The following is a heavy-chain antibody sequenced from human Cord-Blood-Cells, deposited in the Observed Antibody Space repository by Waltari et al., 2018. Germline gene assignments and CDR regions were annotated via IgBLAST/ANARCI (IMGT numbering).Heavy chain of an antibody. CDR1: GYTFTSSG. CDR2: ISAYNGNT. J-gene: IGHJ3*02. V-gene: IGHV1-18*01. CDR3: ARGPAVVPAASHAFDI. D-gene: IGHD2-2*01. Sequence: QVQLVQSGAEVKKPGASVQISCKASGYTFTSSGISGFRQDPGQGLEWMGWISAYNGNTNYAQKLQGRVTMTTDTSTSTAYMELRSLRSDDTAVYYCARGPAVVPAASHAFDIWGQGTMVTVSS.